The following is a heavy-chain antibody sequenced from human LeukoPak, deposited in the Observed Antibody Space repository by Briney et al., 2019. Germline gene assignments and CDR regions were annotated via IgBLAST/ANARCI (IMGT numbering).Heavy chain of an antibody. CDR1: GFIFSDQN. D-gene: IGHD2-21*01. CDR2: ISRTSNYI. J-gene: IGHJ5*02. CDR3: SVGGLCEFPLDL. Sequence: GGSLRLSCAASGFIFSDQNMNWVRQAPGKGLEWVSSISRTSNYIYYADSVKGRFTISRDNANHSLYLQMSSLRAEDTAIYYCSVGGLCEFPLDLWGQRTLVTVSS. V-gene: IGHV3-21*03.